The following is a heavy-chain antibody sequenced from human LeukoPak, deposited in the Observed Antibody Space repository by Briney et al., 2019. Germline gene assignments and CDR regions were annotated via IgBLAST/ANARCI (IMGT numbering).Heavy chain of an antibody. V-gene: IGHV3-23*01. CDR3: AKSPGEFSSNYLDY. CDR1: GFTFSSYD. J-gene: IGHJ4*02. Sequence: PGGSLRLSCTASGFTFSSYDMSWVRQAPGKGLEWVSAFSGSGGNTYYADSVKGRFTISRDNSKNTLYLQMNSLRAEDTAVYYCAKSPGEFSSNYLDYWGQGTLVTVSS. D-gene: IGHD6-6*01. CDR2: FSGSGGNT.